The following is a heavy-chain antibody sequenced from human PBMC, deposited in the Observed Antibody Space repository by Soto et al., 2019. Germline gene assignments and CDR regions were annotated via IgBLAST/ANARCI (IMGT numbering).Heavy chain of an antibody. CDR2: MNPNSGNT. V-gene: IGHV1-8*01. Sequence: ASVKVSCKASGYTFTSYDINWVRQATGQGLEWMGWMNPNSGNTGYAQKFQGRVTMTRNTSISTAYMELSSLRSEDTAVYYCGLTGYCSGGSCYVSVDPWGQGTLVTVSS. CDR3: GLTGYCSGGSCYVSVDP. J-gene: IGHJ5*02. D-gene: IGHD2-15*01. CDR1: GYTFTSYD.